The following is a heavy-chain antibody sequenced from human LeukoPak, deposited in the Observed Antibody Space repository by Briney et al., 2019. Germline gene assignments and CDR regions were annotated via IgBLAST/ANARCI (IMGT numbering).Heavy chain of an antibody. J-gene: IGHJ3*02. CDR2: IFYSGST. D-gene: IGHD3-10*01. V-gene: IGHV4-38-2*01. CDR3: AKSNGYGLVDI. CDR1: SEFFSGYY. Sequence: PSETLSLTCGVSSEFFSGYYWGWIRQPPGKGLEWIGNIFYSGSTYYSPSLRSRVTISLDTSRNQFSLKLNSVTAADTAVYYCAKSNGYGLVDIWGQGTMVTVSS.